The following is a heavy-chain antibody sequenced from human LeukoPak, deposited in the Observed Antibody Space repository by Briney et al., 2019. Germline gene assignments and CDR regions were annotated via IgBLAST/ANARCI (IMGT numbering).Heavy chain of an antibody. CDR1: GYTFTSYD. J-gene: IGHJ6*02. D-gene: IGHD3-22*01. V-gene: IGHV1-8*01. Sequence: ASVKVSCKASGYTFTSYDINWVRQATGQGLEWMGWMNPNSGNTGYAQKFQGRVTITADKSTSTAYMELSSLRSEDTAVYYCARDYYFPMIVVNRMGDYYYYGMDVWGQGTTVTVSS. CDR2: MNPNSGNT. CDR3: ARDYYFPMIVVNRMGDYYYYGMDV.